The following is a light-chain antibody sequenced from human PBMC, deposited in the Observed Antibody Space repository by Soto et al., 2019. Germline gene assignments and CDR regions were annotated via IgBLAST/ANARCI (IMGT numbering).Light chain of an antibody. Sequence: EIVMTQSPATLSVSPGERATLSCRASQSISSSLAWYQQKPGQAPRLLIYGASTRATGIPAMFSGSGSGTEFTLTISSRQSEDFAVYYCQQYNNGPTYTFGQGTKLEIK. V-gene: IGKV3-15*01. CDR2: GAS. CDR3: QQYNNGPTYT. CDR1: QSISSS. J-gene: IGKJ2*01.